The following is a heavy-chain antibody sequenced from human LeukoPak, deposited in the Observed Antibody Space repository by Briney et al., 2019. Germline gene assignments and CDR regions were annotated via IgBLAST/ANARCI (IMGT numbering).Heavy chain of an antibody. D-gene: IGHD3-3*01. CDR1: GYTFTSYG. CDR2: ISAYNGNT. Sequence: ASVKVSCKASGYTFTSYGISWVRQAPGQGLEWMGWISAYNGNTNYAQKLQGRVTMTTDTSTSTAYMELRSLRSDDTAVYYCARDHEVFGAVTQLNWGQGTLVTVSS. V-gene: IGHV1-18*01. CDR3: ARDHEVFGAVTQLN. J-gene: IGHJ4*02.